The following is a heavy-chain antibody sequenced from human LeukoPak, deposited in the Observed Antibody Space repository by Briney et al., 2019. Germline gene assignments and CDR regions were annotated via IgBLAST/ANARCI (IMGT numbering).Heavy chain of an antibody. J-gene: IGHJ4*02. CDR2: ISAYNGNT. CDR3: ARDWYCYDSYGDYVFDY. Sequence: ASVKVSCKASGYTFTSYGISWVRQAPGQGLEWMGWISAYNGNTNYAQKLQGRVTMTTDTSTSTAYMELRSLRSDDTAVYYCARDWYCYDSYGDYVFDYWGQGTLVTVSS. D-gene: IGHD3-22*01. V-gene: IGHV1-18*01. CDR1: GYTFTSYG.